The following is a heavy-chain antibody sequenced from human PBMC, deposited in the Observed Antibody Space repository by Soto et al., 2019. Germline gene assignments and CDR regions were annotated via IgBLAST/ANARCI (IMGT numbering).Heavy chain of an antibody. D-gene: IGHD3-10*02. J-gene: IGHJ3*02. V-gene: IGHV3-30-3*01. CDR3: ARAQRTYVPVDAFDI. CDR1: GFTFSSYA. CDR2: ISYDGSNK. Sequence: QVQLVESGGGVVQPGRSLRLSCAASGFTFSSYAMHWVRQAPGKGLEWVAVISYDGSNKYYADSVKGRFTISRDNSKNTLYLQMNSLRAEDTAVYYCARAQRTYVPVDAFDIWGQRTMVTVSS.